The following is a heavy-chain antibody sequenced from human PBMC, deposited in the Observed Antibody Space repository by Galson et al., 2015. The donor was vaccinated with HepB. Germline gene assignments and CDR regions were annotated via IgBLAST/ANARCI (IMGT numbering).Heavy chain of an antibody. D-gene: IGHD1-14*01. CDR3: VKEQTNHYFDY. V-gene: IGHV3-30*04. Sequence: SLRLSCAASGFAFNSHHMHWVRQAPGQGLEWVAAISFDGSNEFYADSVKGRFTVSRDNSKSMLYLQMSSLRFKDTALYYCVKEQTNHYFDYWGQGTLITVSS. J-gene: IGHJ4*02. CDR1: GFAFNSHH. CDR2: ISFDGSNE.